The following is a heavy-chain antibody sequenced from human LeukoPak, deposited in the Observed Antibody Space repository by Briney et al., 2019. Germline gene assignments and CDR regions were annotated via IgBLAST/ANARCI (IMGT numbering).Heavy chain of an antibody. Sequence: GGSLRLSCAASRFTFSSYNMNWVRQAPGKGLEWVANIKTDGSQIYYVDSVKGRFTISRDNAKNSLYLQMNSLRAEDTAVYYCARDLNWETYWGQGTLVSVSS. CDR2: IKTDGSQI. J-gene: IGHJ4*02. D-gene: IGHD7-27*01. CDR3: ARDLNWETY. CDR1: RFTFSSYN. V-gene: IGHV3-7*01.